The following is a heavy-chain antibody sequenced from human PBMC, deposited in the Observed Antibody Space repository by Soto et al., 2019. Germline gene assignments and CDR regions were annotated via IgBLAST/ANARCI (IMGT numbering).Heavy chain of an antibody. CDR1: GFTFSNYG. CDR3: ARDPEGINDFDY. D-gene: IGHD2-21*01. CDR2: INAPGETK. V-gene: IGHV3-48*04. Sequence: EVQLGESGGGLVQPGGSLRLSCAASGFTFSNYGMNWARRAPGRGLEWVTHINAPGETKSYSDSVKGRFTVSRDDVKNSLYLPMNSLTADDTAIYYCARDPEGINDFDYWGQGTLVTVSS. J-gene: IGHJ4*02.